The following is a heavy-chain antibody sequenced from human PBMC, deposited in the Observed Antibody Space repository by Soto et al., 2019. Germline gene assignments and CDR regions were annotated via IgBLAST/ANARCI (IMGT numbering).Heavy chain of an antibody. D-gene: IGHD3-22*01. CDR3: ARYIFDSSGYSKWFDS. J-gene: IGHJ5*01. CDR2: MHYSGSA. CDR1: GGFTSSGAYY. Sequence: TLCLTCTVSGGFTSSGAYYLGWIRQHSGKGLEWIGYMHYSGSAYYNPSLTTRVTISVDTSMKQCSLKLSSVTAADTAMYYCARYIFDSSGYSKWFDSWGQGTLVTV. V-gene: IGHV4-31*03.